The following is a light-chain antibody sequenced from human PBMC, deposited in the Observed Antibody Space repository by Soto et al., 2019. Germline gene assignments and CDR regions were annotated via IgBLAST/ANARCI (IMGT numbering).Light chain of an antibody. CDR2: EDN. Sequence: NFMLTQPHAVAESPGKTVTISCTRSRGSIASNYVQWYQQRPGSAPTTVIYEDNQRPSGVPDRFSGSTDGSSNSASLTLSGLQTEDEADYYCQSYDSSTVVFGGGTKVNVL. CDR3: QSYDSSTVV. J-gene: IGLJ2*01. CDR1: RGSIASNY. V-gene: IGLV6-57*04.